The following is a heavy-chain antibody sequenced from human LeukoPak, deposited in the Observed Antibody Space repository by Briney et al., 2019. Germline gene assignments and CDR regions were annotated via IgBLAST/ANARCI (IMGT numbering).Heavy chain of an antibody. CDR1: GASISSSSYY. V-gene: IGHV4-39*07. J-gene: IGHJ5*02. Sequence: SETLSLTCTVSGASISSSSYYWGWIRQPPGKGLEWIGSIYYSGSTYYNPSLKSRVTISVDTSKNQFSLKLSSVTAADTAVYYCARESTYWNYIMRFDPWGQGTLVTVSS. CDR2: IYYSGST. D-gene: IGHD1-7*01. CDR3: ARESTYWNYIMRFDP.